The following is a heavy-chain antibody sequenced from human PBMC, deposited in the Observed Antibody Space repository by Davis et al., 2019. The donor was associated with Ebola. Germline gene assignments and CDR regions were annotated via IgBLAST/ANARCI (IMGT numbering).Heavy chain of an antibody. V-gene: IGHV4-30-4*01. CDR2: IYANGNA. CDR1: GGSISSGDFF. CDR3: ARGWPSSVTTDYYAMDV. Sequence: MPSETLSLTCTVSGGSISSGDFFWGWVRQPPGKGLEWIGYIYANGNAYYTPSLRSRLSISLAASKNQFSLKVSSVTAADTAVYYCARGWPSSVTTDYYAMDVWGKGTTVTVSS. D-gene: IGHD4-17*01. J-gene: IGHJ6*04.